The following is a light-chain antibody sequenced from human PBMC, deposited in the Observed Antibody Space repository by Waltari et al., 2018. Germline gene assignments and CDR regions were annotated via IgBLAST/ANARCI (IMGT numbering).Light chain of an antibody. J-gene: IGKJ1*01. CDR1: QSVSRT. CDR2: GAS. CDR3: QHYVRLPAT. V-gene: IGKV3-20*01. Sequence: SCTASQSVSRTLAWYQQKPGQAPRLLIYGASTRATGIPDRFSGGGSGTDFSLTISRLEPEDFAVYYCQHYVRLPATFGQGTKVEIK.